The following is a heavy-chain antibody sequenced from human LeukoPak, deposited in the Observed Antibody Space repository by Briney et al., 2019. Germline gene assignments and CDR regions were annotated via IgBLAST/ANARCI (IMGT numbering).Heavy chain of an antibody. V-gene: IGHV4-39*07. Sequence: SETLSLTCTVSGGSISSSSYYWGWIRQPPGKGLEWIGSIYYSGSTNYNPSLKSRVTISVDTSKNQFSLKLSSVTAADTAVYYCARGPLGYSYGFDYWGQGTLVTVSS. CDR1: GGSISSSSYY. CDR2: IYYSGST. D-gene: IGHD5-18*01. CDR3: ARGPLGYSYGFDY. J-gene: IGHJ4*02.